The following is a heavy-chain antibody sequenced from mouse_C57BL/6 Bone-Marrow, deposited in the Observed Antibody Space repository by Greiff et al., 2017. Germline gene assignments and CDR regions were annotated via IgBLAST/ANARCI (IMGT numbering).Heavy chain of an antibody. J-gene: IGHJ3*01. D-gene: IGHD2-5*01. V-gene: IGHV1-82*01. Sequence: QVQLQQSGPELVKPGASVKISCKASGYAFSSSWMNWVKQRPGKGLEWIGRIYPGDGDTNYNGKFKGKATLTADKSSSTAYMQLSSLASEDSAVYFGARRGSNYWLAYWGQGTLVTVSA. CDR2: IYPGDGDT. CDR1: GYAFSSSW. CDR3: ARRGSNYWLAY.